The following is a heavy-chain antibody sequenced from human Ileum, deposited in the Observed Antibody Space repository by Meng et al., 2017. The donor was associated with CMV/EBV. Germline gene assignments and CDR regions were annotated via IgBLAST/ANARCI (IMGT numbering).Heavy chain of an antibody. CDR2: IYSGGSST. V-gene: IGHV3-23*03. CDR3: AKGLARGGFDY. Sequence: LSSAASRFTFSSYAMSWVRQSPGKGLAWVSVIYSGGSSTYYADSVKGRFTISRDNSKNTLYLQMNSLRAEDTAVYYCAKGLARGGFDYWGQGTLVTVSS. J-gene: IGHJ4*02. D-gene: IGHD6-19*01. CDR1: RFTFSSYA.